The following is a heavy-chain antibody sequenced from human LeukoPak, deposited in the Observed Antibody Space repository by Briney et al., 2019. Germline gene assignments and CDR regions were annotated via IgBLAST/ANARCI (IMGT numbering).Heavy chain of an antibody. CDR2: ISHSGSI. D-gene: IGHD6-19*01. Sequence: GGSLRLSCAASGFTFSSYAMNSVRQAPGKGLEWVSSISHSGSISYADSVKGRFTISRDNSRNTLYLQMSSLRAEDTAIYYCAKELTEQWLIDAFDIWGQGTMVTVSS. CDR3: AKELTEQWLIDAFDI. CDR1: GFTFSSYA. V-gene: IGHV3-23*01. J-gene: IGHJ3*02.